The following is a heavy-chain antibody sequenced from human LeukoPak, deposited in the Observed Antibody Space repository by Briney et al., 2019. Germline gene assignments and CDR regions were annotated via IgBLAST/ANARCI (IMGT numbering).Heavy chain of an antibody. J-gene: IGHJ4*02. D-gene: IGHD2-21*01. CDR2: ISGSGGST. Sequence: GGTLRLSCAASGFTFSSYGMSWVRQAPGKGLEWVSAISGSGGSTYYADSVRGRFTISRDNSKNTLYLQMNSLRAEDAAVYFCAKAPVTSCRGAYCYPFDSWGQGTLVTVSS. CDR3: AKAPVTSCRGAYCYPFDS. CDR1: GFTFSSYG. V-gene: IGHV3-23*01.